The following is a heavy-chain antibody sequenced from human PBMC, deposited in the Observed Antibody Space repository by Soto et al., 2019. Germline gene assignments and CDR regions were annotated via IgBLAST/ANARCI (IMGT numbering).Heavy chain of an antibody. D-gene: IGHD3-16*01. Sequence: QVQLQESGPGLVKPSQTLSLTCTVSGGSISSGGYYWSWIRQHPGKGLEWIGYIYYSGSTYYNPSLKGRVTISVDTSKNQFSLKLSSVTAADTAVYYCAREIVGGDMDNYDYYYGMDVWGQGTTVTVSS. V-gene: IGHV4-31*03. CDR3: AREIVGGDMDNYDYYYGMDV. J-gene: IGHJ6*02. CDR2: IYYSGST. CDR1: GGSISSGGYY.